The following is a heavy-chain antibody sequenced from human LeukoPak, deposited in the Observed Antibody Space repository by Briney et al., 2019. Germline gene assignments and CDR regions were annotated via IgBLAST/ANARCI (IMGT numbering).Heavy chain of an antibody. CDR3: ARKKRNTDYDFWSGRDPYYFDY. V-gene: IGHV1-18*01. CDR1: GYTFTSYG. D-gene: IGHD3-3*01. J-gene: IGHJ4*02. Sequence: ASVKVSCKASGYTFTSYGISWVRQAPGQGLEWMGWISAYNGNTNYAQKLQGRVTMTTDTSTSTAYMELRSLRSDDTAVYYFARKKRNTDYDFWSGRDPYYFDYWGQGTLVTVSS. CDR2: ISAYNGNT.